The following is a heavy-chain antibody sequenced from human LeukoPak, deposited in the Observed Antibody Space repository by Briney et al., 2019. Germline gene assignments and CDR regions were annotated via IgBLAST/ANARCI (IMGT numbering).Heavy chain of an antibody. CDR1: GGTFSSYA. CDR2: IIPIFGTA. CDR3: ARGLGIAAAGNLID. Sequence: SVKVSCKASGGTFSSYAISWVRQAPGQGLEWMGGIIPIFGTANYAQKFQGRVTITADESTSTAYMELSSLRSEDTAVYYCARGLGIAAAGNLIDWGQGTLVTVSS. D-gene: IGHD6-13*01. V-gene: IGHV1-69*13. J-gene: IGHJ4*02.